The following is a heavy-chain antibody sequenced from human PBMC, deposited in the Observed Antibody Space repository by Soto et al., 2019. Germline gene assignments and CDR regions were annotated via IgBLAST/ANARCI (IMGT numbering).Heavy chain of an antibody. CDR2: ISDDGNVR. CDR1: GFRFSLYA. D-gene: IGHD2-8*02. Sequence: PGGSLRLSCAASGFRFSLYAMHWLRQAPGKGLEWVAVISDDGNVRKFGDSVKGRFAISRDSAKSTLYLEMFSLRSEDTAVYYCVRDPGGYPLGYFAVWGQGTTVTVSS. J-gene: IGHJ6*02. V-gene: IGHV3-30*09. CDR3: VRDPGGYPLGYFAV.